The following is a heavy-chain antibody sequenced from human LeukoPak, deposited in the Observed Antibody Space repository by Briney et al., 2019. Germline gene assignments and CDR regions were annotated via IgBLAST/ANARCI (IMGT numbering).Heavy chain of an antibody. CDR3: AREIVVVLAAVYYFDY. CDR1: GGSISSGSYY. D-gene: IGHD2-2*01. Sequence: SQTLSLTCTVSGGSISSGSYYWSWIRQPAGKGLEWIGRIYTSGSTNYNPSLKSRVTISVDTSKNQFSLKLSSVTAADTAVYYCAREIVVVLAAVYYFDYWGQGTLVTVSS. J-gene: IGHJ4*02. CDR2: IYTSGST. V-gene: IGHV4-61*02.